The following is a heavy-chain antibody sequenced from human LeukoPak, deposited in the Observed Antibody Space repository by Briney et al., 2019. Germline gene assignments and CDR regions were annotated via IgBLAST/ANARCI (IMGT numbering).Heavy chain of an antibody. Sequence: SRGSLRLTCAASGFTFSSYAMNWVRQAPGKGPEWVSVISGGGGSTFYADSVKGRSTISRDNSKNTLYLQMNSLRAEDTAVYYCAKARYSGYAFDGFDMWGQGTMVSVSS. D-gene: IGHD5-12*01. CDR2: ISGGGGST. CDR3: AKARYSGYAFDGFDM. V-gene: IGHV3-23*01. J-gene: IGHJ3*02. CDR1: GFTFSSYA.